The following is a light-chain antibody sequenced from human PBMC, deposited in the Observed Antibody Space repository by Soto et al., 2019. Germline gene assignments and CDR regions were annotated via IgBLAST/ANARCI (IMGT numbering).Light chain of an antibody. V-gene: IGLV2-23*01. J-gene: IGLJ1*01. CDR2: EGS. CDR1: SSDAGTYNL. Sequence: QLVLTQPASVSGSPGQSITISCTGTSSDAGTYNLVSWYQQHPGKAPKLMIYEGSKWPSGVSNRFSGSKSGNTASLTISGLQAEDEADYYCCSYADSTTYVFGTGTKVTVL. CDR3: CSYADSTTYV.